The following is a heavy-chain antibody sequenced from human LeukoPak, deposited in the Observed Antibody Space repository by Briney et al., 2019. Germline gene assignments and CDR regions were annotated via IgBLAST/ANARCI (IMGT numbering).Heavy chain of an antibody. Sequence: SETLSLTCTVSGGSISGYYWSWIRQPAGKGLEWIGRIYTSGNTNYNPSLKSRVTMSVDTSKNQFSLKLRSVTAADTAVYYCARDRGSGSYNWFDPWGQGTLVTVSS. V-gene: IGHV4-4*07. CDR3: ARDRGSGSYNWFDP. CDR2: IYTSGNT. J-gene: IGHJ5*02. D-gene: IGHD6-19*01. CDR1: GGSISGYY.